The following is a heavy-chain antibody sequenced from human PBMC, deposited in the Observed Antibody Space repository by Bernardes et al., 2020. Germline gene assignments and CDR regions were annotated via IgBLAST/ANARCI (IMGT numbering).Heavy chain of an antibody. J-gene: IGHJ5*02. Sequence: GGSLRLSCAASGFTFRSYSLSWVRQAPGKGLEWVSTISGRGDTTYYADSVKGRFTISRDNTWNTLYLQMNSVRIDDTAVYYCAKPWPTAAANTLSHNWFDPWGQGTLVTVSS. D-gene: IGHD6-13*01. V-gene: IGHV3-23*01. CDR2: ISGRGDTT. CDR1: GFTFRSYS. CDR3: AKPWPTAAANTLSHNWFDP.